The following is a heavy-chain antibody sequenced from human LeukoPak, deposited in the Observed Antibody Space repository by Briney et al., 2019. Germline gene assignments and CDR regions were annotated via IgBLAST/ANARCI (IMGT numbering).Heavy chain of an antibody. CDR3: AKLRDGYNLPTDDY. CDR2: IRYDGSNK. V-gene: IGHV3-30*02. J-gene: IGHJ4*02. D-gene: IGHD5-24*01. CDR1: GFTFSNYG. Sequence: GGSLRLSCAASGFTFSNYGMHWVRQAPGKGLEWVTFIRYDGSNKYYADSVKGRFTISRDNSKNTLYLQMNSLRAEDTAVYYCAKLRDGYNLPTDDYWGQGTLVTVSS.